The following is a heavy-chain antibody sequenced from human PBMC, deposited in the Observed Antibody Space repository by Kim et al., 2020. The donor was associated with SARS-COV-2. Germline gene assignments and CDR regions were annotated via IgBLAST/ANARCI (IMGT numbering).Heavy chain of an antibody. V-gene: IGHV3-23*01. D-gene: IGHD6-13*01. CDR2: T. Sequence: TYYADPVQGRFTISRDNSKNTLYLQMNSLRAEDTAIYYCAKGSEKGSSDYWGQGTLVTVSS. CDR3: AKGSEKGSSDY. J-gene: IGHJ4*02.